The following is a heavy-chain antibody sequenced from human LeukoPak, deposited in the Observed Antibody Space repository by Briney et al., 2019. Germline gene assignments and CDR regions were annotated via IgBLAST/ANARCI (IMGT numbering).Heavy chain of an antibody. CDR2: IHPDGSST. J-gene: IGHJ4*02. D-gene: IGHD6-13*01. CDR3: ARERAAGFDY. CDR1: GFTFSSYW. V-gene: IGHV3-74*01. Sequence: GGSLGLSCAASGFTFSSYWMHWVRQAPGKGLVWVSRIHPDGSSTTYADSVKGRFTISRDNAKNTLYLQMNSLRAEDTAVYYCARERAAGFDYWGQGTLVTVSS.